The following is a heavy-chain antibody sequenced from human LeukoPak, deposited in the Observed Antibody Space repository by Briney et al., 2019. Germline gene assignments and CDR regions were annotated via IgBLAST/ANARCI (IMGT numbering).Heavy chain of an antibody. V-gene: IGHV4-30-2*02. CDR1: GGSISSGGYS. Sequence: SETLSLTCAVSGGSISSGGYSWSWIRQPPGKGLEWIGYVFHSGSTYYNPSLKSRVTISVDRSKNQFSLNLSSVTAADTAVYYCARLPYYDSSGYYPYYFDYWGQGTLVTVSS. CDR2: VFHSGST. D-gene: IGHD3-22*01. CDR3: ARLPYYDSSGYYPYYFDY. J-gene: IGHJ4*02.